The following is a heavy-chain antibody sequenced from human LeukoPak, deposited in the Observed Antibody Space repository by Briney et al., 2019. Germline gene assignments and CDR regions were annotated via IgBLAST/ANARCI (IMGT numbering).Heavy chain of an antibody. V-gene: IGHV4-59*01. D-gene: IGHD6-6*01. Sequence: SETLSLTCIDSGGSTSSYFWSWIRQPPGKGLEWIGHIYFSGSTNYNPSLKSRVTISLDTSKNQFSLKLSSVTAADTAVYYCARLRSSSSYYMDVWGKGTTVTVSS. CDR3: ARLRSSSSYYMDV. J-gene: IGHJ6*03. CDR2: IYFSGST. CDR1: GGSTSSYF.